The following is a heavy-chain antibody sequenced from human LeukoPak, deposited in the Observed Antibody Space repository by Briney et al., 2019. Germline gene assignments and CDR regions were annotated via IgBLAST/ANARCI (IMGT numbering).Heavy chain of an antibody. CDR2: ISAYNGNT. V-gene: IGHV1-18*01. D-gene: IGHD3-3*01. CDR3: ARGTTSRFLEWLLSMDV. CDR1: GYTFTSYG. J-gene: IGHJ6*04. Sequence: ASVKVSCKASGYTFTSYGISWVRQAPGQGLEWMGWISAYNGNTNYAQKLQGRVTMTTDTSTSTAYMELRSLRSDDTAVYYCARGTTSRFLEWLLSMDVWGKGTTVTVSS.